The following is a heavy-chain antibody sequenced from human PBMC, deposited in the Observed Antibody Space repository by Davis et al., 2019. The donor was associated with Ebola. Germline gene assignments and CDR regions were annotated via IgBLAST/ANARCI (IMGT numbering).Heavy chain of an antibody. CDR1: GFTFSNYD. CDR2: ISTKGATT. J-gene: IGHJ6*03. Sequence: PAGSLRLSCAASGFTFSNYDMTWVRQAPGKGLDWVSRISTKGATTYYADSVRGRFTISRDNSRNTLYLQMNSLRAEDTAVYYCARVLSGTSYNFMDVWGKGTTVTVSS. D-gene: IGHD2-2*01. V-gene: IGHV3-23*01. CDR3: ARVLSGTSYNFMDV.